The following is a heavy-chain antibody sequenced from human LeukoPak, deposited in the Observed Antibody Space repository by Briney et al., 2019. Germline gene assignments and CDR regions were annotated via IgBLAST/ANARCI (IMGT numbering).Heavy chain of an antibody. J-gene: IGHJ4*02. V-gene: IGHV3-64*01. CDR1: GFIFSSYA. D-gene: IGHD6-19*01. CDR3: TRKGLTVAGAFDY. CDR2: ITNNGDTT. Sequence: PGGSLRLSCAASGFIFSSYAMHWVRQAPGKGLEYVSSITNNGDTTYYANSVKGRFTISRDNSKNTLYLQMGSLRTEDMAVYYCTRKGLTVAGAFDYWGQGTLVTVS.